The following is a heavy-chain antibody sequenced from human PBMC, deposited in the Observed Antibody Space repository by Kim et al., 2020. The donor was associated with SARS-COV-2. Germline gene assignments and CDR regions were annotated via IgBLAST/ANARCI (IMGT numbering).Heavy chain of an antibody. Sequence: SETLSLTCSVSNGSISNYYWTWVRQRPGKGLEWIGFIYYLGNTKYNPSLESRVTISADLSNDQVSLTMRSVTAADTAFYYCARLLLRYFDESHRWYMDVWGKGTAVTVSS. CDR2: IYYLGNT. CDR3: ARLLLRYFDESHRWYMDV. CDR1: NGSISNYY. V-gene: IGHV4-59*01. J-gene: IGHJ6*03. D-gene: IGHD3-9*01.